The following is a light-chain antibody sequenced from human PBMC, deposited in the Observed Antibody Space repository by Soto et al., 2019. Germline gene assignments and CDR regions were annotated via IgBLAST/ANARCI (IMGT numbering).Light chain of an antibody. CDR3: QQYGTSPRP. J-gene: IGKJ1*01. Sequence: EIVLTQSPGTLSLSPGERATLSCRASQSVSNRYLAWYQHKPGQAPRLLMYDASTRATGIPDRFSGSGSGTDFTLTISRLEPVDFAVYYCQQYGTSPRPFGQGTKVEIK. CDR2: DAS. V-gene: IGKV3-20*01. CDR1: QSVSNRY.